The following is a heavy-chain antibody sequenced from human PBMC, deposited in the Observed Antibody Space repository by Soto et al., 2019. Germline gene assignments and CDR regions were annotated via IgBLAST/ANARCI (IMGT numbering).Heavy chain of an antibody. V-gene: IGHV3-15*07. CDR3: TTDTGYDFWSVGYYYYGMDV. CDR2: IKSKTDGGTT. CDR1: GFTFSNAW. Sequence: GGSLRLSCAASGFTFSNAWMNWVRQAPGKGLEWVGRIKSKTDGGTTDYAAPVKGRLTISRDDSKNTLYLQMNSLKTEDTAVYYCTTDTGYDFWSVGYYYYGMDVWGQGTTVTVSS. D-gene: IGHD3-3*01. J-gene: IGHJ6*02.